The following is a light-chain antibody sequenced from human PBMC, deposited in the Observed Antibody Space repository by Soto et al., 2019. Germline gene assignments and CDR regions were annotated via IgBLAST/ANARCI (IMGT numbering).Light chain of an antibody. Sequence: DIKMTQSPSSLSASVGDRVTITCRASLGISNYLAWYQQKPGKVPKLLIYAASTLQSGVPSRFSGSGSGTDFTLTISSLQPKDVATYYCQKYNSAFFTFGPGTKVDIK. V-gene: IGKV1-27*01. CDR1: LGISNY. J-gene: IGKJ3*01. CDR2: AAS. CDR3: QKYNSAFFT.